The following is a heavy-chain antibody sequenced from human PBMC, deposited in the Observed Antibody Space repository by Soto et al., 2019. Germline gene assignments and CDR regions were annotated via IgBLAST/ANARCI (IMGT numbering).Heavy chain of an antibody. CDR3: ARGTQQLVVCGMDV. CDR1: GWSFSGYD. V-gene: IGHV4-34*01. CDR2: INHSGST. J-gene: IGHJ6*02. Sequence: SESLSLSCSVYGWSFSGYDWGGIRQPPGKGLEWIREINHSGSTNYNPSLKSRVTISVDTSKNQFSLKLSSVTAADTAVYYCARGTQQLVVCGMDVWGQGATVTVS. D-gene: IGHD6-6*01.